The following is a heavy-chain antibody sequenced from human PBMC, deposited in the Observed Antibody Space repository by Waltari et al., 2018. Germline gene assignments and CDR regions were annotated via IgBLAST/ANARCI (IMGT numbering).Heavy chain of an antibody. J-gene: IGHJ4*02. Sequence: QVQLQESGPGLVKPSETLSLTCAVSGYSISSGYYWGWIRQPPGQGLEWIGSIYHSGSTSYNPSLKSRVTISVDTSKNQFSLKLSSVTAADTAVYYCARGVTGTVDDYWGQGTLVTVSS. CDR1: GYSISSGYY. CDR2: IYHSGST. V-gene: IGHV4-38-2*01. CDR3: ARGVTGTVDDY. D-gene: IGHD1-7*01.